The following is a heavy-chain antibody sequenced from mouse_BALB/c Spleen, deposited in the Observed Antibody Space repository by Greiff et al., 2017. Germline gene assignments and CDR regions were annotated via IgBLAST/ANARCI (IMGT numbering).Heavy chain of an antibody. CDR1: GFSLTSYG. CDR2: IWAGGSS. J-gene: IGHJ3*01. D-gene: IGHD1-1*01. V-gene: IGHV2-9*02. Sequence: VMLVESGPGLVAPSQSLSITCTVSGFSLTSYGVHWVRQPPGKGLEWLGVIWAGGSSNYNSALMSRLSISKDNSKSQVFLKMNSLQTDDTAMYYCARDGNGSSYPFAYWGQGTLVTVSA. CDR3: ARDGNGSSYPFAY.